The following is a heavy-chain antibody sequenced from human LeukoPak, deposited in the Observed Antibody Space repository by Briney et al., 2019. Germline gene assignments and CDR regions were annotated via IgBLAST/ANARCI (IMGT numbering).Heavy chain of an antibody. V-gene: IGHV1-18*01. CDR1: GYTFTSYG. J-gene: IGHJ4*02. CDR3: ARDRGLIRWLQFSLFDY. Sequence: ASVKVSCKASGYTFTSYGISWVRQAPGQGLEWMGWISAHNGNTNYAQKLQGRVTMTTDTSTSTAYMELRSLRSDDTAVYYCARDRGLIRWLQFSLFDYWGQGTLVTVSS. CDR2: ISAHNGNT. D-gene: IGHD5-24*01.